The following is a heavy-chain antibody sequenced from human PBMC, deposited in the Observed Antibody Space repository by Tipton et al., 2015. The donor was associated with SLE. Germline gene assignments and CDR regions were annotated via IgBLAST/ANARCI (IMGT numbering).Heavy chain of an antibody. CDR2: INHSGST. J-gene: IGHJ4*02. V-gene: IGHV4-34*01. D-gene: IGHD4-23*01. CDR3: TRGVNLEI. Sequence: LRLSCKVSGDSTSGYYWSWIRQPPGKGLEWIGEINHSGSTNYNPSLKSRVTISVDTSRNQFSLNVNSVTAADTAVYFCTRGVNLEIWGLGTLVTVSS. CDR1: GDSTSGYY.